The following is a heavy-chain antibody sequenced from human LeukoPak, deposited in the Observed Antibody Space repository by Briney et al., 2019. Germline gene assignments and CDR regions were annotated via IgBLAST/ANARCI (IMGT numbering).Heavy chain of an antibody. CDR2: ISYDGSNK. Sequence: GGSLRLSCAASGFTFSSYAMHWVRQAPGKGLEWVAVISYDGSNKYYADSVKGRFTISRDNSKNTLYLQMNSLRAEDTAVYYCARDDSSSWTYYYYGIDVWGQGTTVTVSS. CDR1: GFTFSSYA. J-gene: IGHJ6*02. CDR3: ARDDSSSWTYYYYGIDV. D-gene: IGHD6-13*01. V-gene: IGHV3-30-3*01.